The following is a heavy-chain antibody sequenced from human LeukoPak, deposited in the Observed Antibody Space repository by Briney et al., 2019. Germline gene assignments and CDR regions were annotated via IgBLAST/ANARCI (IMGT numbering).Heavy chain of an antibody. V-gene: IGHV3-7*01. CDR1: GFTFSSYW. Sequence: GGSLRLSCAASGFTFSSYWMSWVRQAPGKGLEWVANIKQDGSEKYYVDSVKGRFTISRDNAKNSLYLQMNSLRAEDTAVYYCARDLSVGYYDSSGYYDYWGQGTLVTVSS. CDR3: ARDLSVGYYDSSGYYDY. CDR2: IKQDGSEK. J-gene: IGHJ4*02. D-gene: IGHD3-22*01.